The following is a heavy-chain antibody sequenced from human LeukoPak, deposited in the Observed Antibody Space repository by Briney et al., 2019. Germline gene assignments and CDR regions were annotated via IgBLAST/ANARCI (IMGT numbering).Heavy chain of an antibody. D-gene: IGHD6-13*01. V-gene: IGHV3-49*04. CDR1: GFTFGDYA. CDR2: IRSKAYGGTT. Sequence: GGSLRLSCTASGFTFGDYAMSWVRQAPGKGLEWVGFIRSKAYGGTTEYAASVKGRFTISRDDSKSIAYLQMNSLKTEDTAVYYCTRSGSSSSRSYYYYYMDVWGKGTTVTVPS. CDR3: TRSGSSSSRSYYYYYMDV. J-gene: IGHJ6*03.